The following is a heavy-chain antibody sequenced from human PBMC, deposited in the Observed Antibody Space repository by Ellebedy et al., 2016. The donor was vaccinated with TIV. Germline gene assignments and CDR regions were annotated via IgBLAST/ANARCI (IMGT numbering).Heavy chain of an antibody. J-gene: IGHJ6*02. CDR1: GGSISSGGYY. CDR2: IYYSGST. V-gene: IGHV4-31*03. D-gene: IGHD3-10*01. CDR3: ARGDMVRGPQGYYYYGMDV. Sequence: SETLSLXCTVSGGSISSGGYYWSWIRQHPGKGLEWIGYIYYSGSTYYNPSLKSRVTISVDTSKNQFSLKLSSVTAADTAVYYCARGDMVRGPQGYYYYGMDVWGQGTTVTVSS.